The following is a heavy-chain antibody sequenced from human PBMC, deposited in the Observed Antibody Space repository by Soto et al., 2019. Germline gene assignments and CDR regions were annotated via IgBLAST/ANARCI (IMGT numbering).Heavy chain of an antibody. D-gene: IGHD3-16*01. CDR3: AKDGGPYYCDY. V-gene: IGHV3-30*18. Sequence: QVQLVESGGGVVQPGRSLRLSCAASGFTFSSYGMHWVRQAPGKGLEWVAVISYDGSNKYYADSVKGRFTISRDNSKNTLYLQMNSLRAEDTAVYYCAKDGGPYYCDYWGQGTMVTVSS. CDR1: GFTFSSYG. CDR2: ISYDGSNK. J-gene: IGHJ4*02.